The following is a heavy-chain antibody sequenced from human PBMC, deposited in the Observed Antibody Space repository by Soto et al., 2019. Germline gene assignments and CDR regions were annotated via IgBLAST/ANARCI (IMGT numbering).Heavy chain of an antibody. CDR2: IYYSGST. CDR3: ARYYGGYSDY. V-gene: IGHV4-59*08. J-gene: IGHJ4*02. D-gene: IGHD3-10*01. Sequence: SETLSLTCAVYGGSFSGYYWSYIRQPPGKGLEWIGYIYYSGSTNYNPSLKSRVTISVDTSKNQFSLKLSSVTAADTAVYYCARYYGGYSDYWGQGTLVTVSS. CDR1: GGSFSGYY.